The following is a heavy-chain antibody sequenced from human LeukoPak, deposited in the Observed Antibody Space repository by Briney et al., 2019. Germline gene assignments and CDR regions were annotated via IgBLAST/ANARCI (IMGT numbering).Heavy chain of an antibody. D-gene: IGHD5-12*01. J-gene: IGHJ3*02. CDR1: GFTFSSYS. Sequence: GGSLRLSCAASGFTFSSYSMNWVRQAPGKGLEWVLSIGTSRSYIYYADSVKGRFTISRDNAKNSLYLQMNSLRAEDTAVYYCVAGGYQYTFDIWGQGTTVTVSS. CDR2: IGTSRSYI. V-gene: IGHV3-21*01. CDR3: VAGGYQYTFDI.